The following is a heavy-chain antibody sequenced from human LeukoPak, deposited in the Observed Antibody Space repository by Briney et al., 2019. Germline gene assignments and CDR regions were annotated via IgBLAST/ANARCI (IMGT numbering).Heavy chain of an antibody. V-gene: IGHV3-20*04. CDR2: INWNGGRP. J-gene: IGHJ4*02. Sequence: PGGSLRLSCAAFGFTVEDYGMSWVRQVPGKGLEWVSGINWNGGRPGYADSVKGRFTISRDNAKNSLYLQMNSLRAEDTALYYCARNLVGSYFDYWGQGXXVTVS. CDR3: ARNLVGSYFDY. D-gene: IGHD3-10*01. CDR1: GFTVEDYG.